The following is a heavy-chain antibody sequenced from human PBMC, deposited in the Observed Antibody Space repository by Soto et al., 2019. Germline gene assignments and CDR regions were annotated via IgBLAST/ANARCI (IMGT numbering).Heavy chain of an antibody. V-gene: IGHV3-21*06. CDR3: VRGMNPLF. CDR1: GFTLRTYT. Sequence: GGSLRLSCAASGFTLRTYTMNWVRQAPGKGLEWVSSISISSSDRYYADSVRGRFTISRHNAKNALYLQMNSLRADDTAVYFCVRGMNPLFGGQGTLVTVSS. J-gene: IGHJ4*01. CDR2: ISISSSDR.